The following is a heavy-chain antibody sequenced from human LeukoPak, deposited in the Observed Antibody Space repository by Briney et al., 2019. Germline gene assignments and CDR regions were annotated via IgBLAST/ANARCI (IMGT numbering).Heavy chain of an antibody. CDR1: GGSISSSSYY. Sequence: PSETLSLTCTVSGGSISSSSYYWGWIRQPPGKGLEWIGSIYYSESTYYNPSLKSRVTISVDTSKNQFSLKLSSVTAADTAVYYCARHTVFGVVRPSYYYYGMDVWGQGTTVTVSS. CDR3: ARHTVFGVVRPSYYYYGMDV. J-gene: IGHJ6*02. V-gene: IGHV4-39*01. CDR2: IYYSEST. D-gene: IGHD3-3*01.